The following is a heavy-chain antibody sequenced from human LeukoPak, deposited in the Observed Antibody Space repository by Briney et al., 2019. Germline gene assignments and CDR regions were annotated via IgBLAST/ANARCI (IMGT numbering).Heavy chain of an antibody. V-gene: IGHV1-8*01. J-gene: IGHJ3*02. D-gene: IGHD3-9*01. Sequence: ASVKVSCKASGYTFTSYDINWVRRATGQGLEWMGWMNPNSGNTGYAQKFQGRVTMTRNTSISTAYMELSSLRSEDTAVYYCARVGVLRYFDWLGGDIWGQGTMVTVSS. CDR2: MNPNSGNT. CDR1: GYTFTSYD. CDR3: ARVGVLRYFDWLGGDI.